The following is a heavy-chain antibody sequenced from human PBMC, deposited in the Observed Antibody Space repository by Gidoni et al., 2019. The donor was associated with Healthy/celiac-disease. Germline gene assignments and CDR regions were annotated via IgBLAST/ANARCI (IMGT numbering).Heavy chain of an antibody. CDR3: AILSSSCYWGAY. CDR2: INHSGRT. CDR1: GGSFIGYY. Sequence: VQLQQWGAGLLKPSETLSLTCAVYGGSFIGYYWSCIRQPPGKGLEWIGEINHSGRTHSNPSLKSRVTISVDTSKNQFSLKLSSVTAADTAVYYCAILSSSCYWGAYWGQGTLVTVSS. D-gene: IGHD6-13*01. V-gene: IGHV4-34*01. J-gene: IGHJ4*02.